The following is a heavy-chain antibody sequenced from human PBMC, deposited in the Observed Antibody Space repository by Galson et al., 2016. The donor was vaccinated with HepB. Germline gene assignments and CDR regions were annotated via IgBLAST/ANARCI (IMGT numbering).Heavy chain of an antibody. Sequence: SVKVSCKASGYTFTTYFMHWLRQAPGQGLEWMGRIIPFFGSTNFAQKFQGRLTITADESTSTAYLDLSSLRSEDTAVYYCARERRYSGFDSDQAGESLDQWGQGTLVTVSS. V-gene: IGHV1-69*13. D-gene: IGHD5-12*01. CDR2: IIPFFGST. J-gene: IGHJ4*02. CDR3: ARERRYSGFDSDQAGESLDQ. CDR1: GYTFTTYF.